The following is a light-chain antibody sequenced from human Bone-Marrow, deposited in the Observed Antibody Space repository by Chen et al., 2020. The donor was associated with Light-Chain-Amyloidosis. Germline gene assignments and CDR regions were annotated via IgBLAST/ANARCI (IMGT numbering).Light chain of an antibody. V-gene: IGLV2-23*01. CDR2: DDN. J-gene: IGLJ3*02. CDR3: CSYAGSSTWV. CDR1: SSDVGSYNL. Sequence: QSALTQPASLSGSPVQSITISCTGTSSDVGSYNLVSWYQQHPGKAPKLMIYDDNKRPSGVSNRFSGSKSGNTASLTISGLQADDEADYYCCSYAGSSTWVFGGGTKLTVL.